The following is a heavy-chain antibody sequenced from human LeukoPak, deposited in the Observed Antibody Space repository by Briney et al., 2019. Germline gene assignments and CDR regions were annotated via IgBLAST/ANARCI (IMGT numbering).Heavy chain of an antibody. D-gene: IGHD6-19*01. J-gene: IGHJ3*02. V-gene: IGHV3-23*01. CDR2: ISGRGGST. Sequence: SGGSLRLSCAASGFPFSSYAMSWVPQAPGKGLEWVSAISGRGGSTYYADSVKGRFTISSDNSKNTLYLQMNSLRAEDTAVYYCAKLDGSGWYRRHDAFDIWGQGTMVTVSS. CDR1: GFPFSSYA. CDR3: AKLDGSGWYRRHDAFDI.